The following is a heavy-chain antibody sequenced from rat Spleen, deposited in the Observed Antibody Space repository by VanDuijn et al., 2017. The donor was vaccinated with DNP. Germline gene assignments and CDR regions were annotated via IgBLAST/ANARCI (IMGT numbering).Heavy chain of an antibody. J-gene: IGHJ2*01. CDR2: INKDSSTI. CDR1: GFNFNDYW. Sequence: EVKLVESGGGLVQPGRSLKLSCAASGFNFNDYWMGWVRQAPGKGLEWIGQINKDSSTITYIPSLKDKFTISRDNAQNTLYLQMSKLGSEDTAIYYCARGPNYGGWPDYSDYWGQGVMVTVSS. D-gene: IGHD1-11*01. CDR3: ARGPNYGGWPDYSDY. V-gene: IGHV4-2*01.